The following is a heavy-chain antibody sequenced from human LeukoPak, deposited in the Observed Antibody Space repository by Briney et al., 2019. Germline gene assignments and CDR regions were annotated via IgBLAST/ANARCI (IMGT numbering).Heavy chain of an antibody. V-gene: IGHV3-30*18. CDR2: ISYDGSNK. J-gene: IGHJ4*02. CDR1: GFTFSSYG. Sequence: GRSLRLSCAASGFTFSSYGMHWVRQAPGKGLEWVAVISYDGSNKYYADSVKGRFTISRDNSKNTLYLQMNSLRAEDTAVYYCAKDEGVGATNFDYWGQGTLVTVSS. D-gene: IGHD1-26*01. CDR3: AKDEGVGATNFDY.